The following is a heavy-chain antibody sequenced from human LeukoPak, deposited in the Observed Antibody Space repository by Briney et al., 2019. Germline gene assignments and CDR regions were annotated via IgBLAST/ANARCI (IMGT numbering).Heavy chain of an antibody. CDR1: GGSISSGGYY. D-gene: IGHD3-10*01. CDR2: IYYSGST. V-gene: IGHV4-30-4*08. Sequence: PSQTLSLTCTVSGGSISSGGYYWSWIRQHPGKGLEWIGYIYYSGSTYYNPSLKSRVTISVDTSKNQFSLKLSSVTAADTAVYYCARFSGSYYGPTYYFDYWGQGTLVTVSS. CDR3: ARFSGSYYGPTYYFDY. J-gene: IGHJ4*02.